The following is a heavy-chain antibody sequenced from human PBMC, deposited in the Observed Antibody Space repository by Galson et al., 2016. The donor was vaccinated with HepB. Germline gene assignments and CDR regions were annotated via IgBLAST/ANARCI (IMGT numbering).Heavy chain of an antibody. CDR1: GYSISTYG. V-gene: IGHV1-18*01. Sequence: SVKVSCKASGYSISTYGITWVRQAPGQGLEWMGWIGAYNGDTNYAQNLQGRATMTSDTSTSTAYMELRSLRSDDTAVYYCARWGGYCSSATCYGGYFDYWGQGTLVTVSS. CDR2: IGAYNGDT. J-gene: IGHJ4*02. D-gene: IGHD2-15*01. CDR3: ARWGGYCSSATCYGGYFDY.